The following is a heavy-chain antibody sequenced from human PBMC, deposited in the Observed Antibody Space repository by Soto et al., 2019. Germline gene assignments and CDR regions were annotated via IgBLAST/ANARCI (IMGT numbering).Heavy chain of an antibody. J-gene: IGHJ4*02. V-gene: IGHV1-8*01. CDR1: GYTFTSHD. Sequence: QVRLGRSGAEAKMPGASVKVSCKASGYTFTSHDINWARQATGQGLGWMGGTNPNSGNTGYGQKFQGRITMTRNTSTTTAYMPRSRLKSDYTSVYSCSRARYAIRGAFIIGALDHWGQGSLVIVSS. CDR3: SRARYAIRGAFIIGALDH. D-gene: IGHD3-10*01. CDR2: TNPNSGNT.